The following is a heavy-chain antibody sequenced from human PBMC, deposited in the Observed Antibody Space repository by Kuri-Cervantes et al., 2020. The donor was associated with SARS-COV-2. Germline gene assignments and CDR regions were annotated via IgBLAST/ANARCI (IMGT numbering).Heavy chain of an antibody. CDR3: ARGGAGYCSGGSCYLWNWFDP. CDR2: IYYRGST. CDR1: GGSISSYY. D-gene: IGHD2-15*01. Sequence: SETLSLTCTVSGGSISSYYWSWIRQPPGKGLEWIGYIYYRGSTNYNPSLKSRVTISVDTSKNQFSLKLSSVTAADTAVYYCARGGAGYCSGGSCYLWNWFDPWGQGTLVTVSS. V-gene: IGHV4-59*01. J-gene: IGHJ5*02.